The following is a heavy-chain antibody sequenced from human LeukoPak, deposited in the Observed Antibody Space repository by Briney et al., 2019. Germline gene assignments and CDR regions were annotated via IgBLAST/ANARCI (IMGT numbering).Heavy chain of an antibody. J-gene: IGHJ3*01. CDR3: ARQGGSGTFGAFNV. D-gene: IGHD3-10*01. V-gene: IGHV5-51*01. CDR1: GYSFNNYW. Sequence: GESLKISCQGSGYSFNNYWIGWMRQMPGNGLEWMGIIHPGDSDIRYSPSFQGLVTISADMSISTAYLQWSSLKASDTAKYYCARQGGSGTFGAFNVWGQGTMVTVSS. CDR2: IHPGDSDI.